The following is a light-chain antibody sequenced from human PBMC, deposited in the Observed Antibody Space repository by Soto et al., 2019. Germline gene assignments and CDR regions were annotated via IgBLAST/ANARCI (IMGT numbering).Light chain of an antibody. V-gene: IGLV2-8*01. CDR3: CSYAGSSYYV. CDR2: EVS. Sequence: QSALAQPPSAAGSPGQSVTISCTGTSTDVGGYNYVSWYQQYPGKAPKLMIYEVSKRPSGVPDRFSGSKSGNTASLTISGLQAEDEAYYYCCSYAGSSYYVFGSGTKVTVL. J-gene: IGLJ1*01. CDR1: STDVGGYNY.